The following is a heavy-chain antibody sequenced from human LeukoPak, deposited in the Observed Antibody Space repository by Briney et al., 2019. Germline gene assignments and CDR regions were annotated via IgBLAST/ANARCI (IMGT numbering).Heavy chain of an antibody. CDR2: IYYGGST. D-gene: IGHD3-10*01. J-gene: IGHJ4*02. CDR3: ARGGRTGITMAD. V-gene: IGHV4-59*01. CDR1: GGSINNYY. Sequence: SETLSLTCTVSGGSINNYYWSWIRQPPGKGPEWIGYIYYGGSTNFNPSLESRVTISVDTSKNQLSLKVNSVTAADTAVYYCARGGRTGITMADWGQGTLVTVSS.